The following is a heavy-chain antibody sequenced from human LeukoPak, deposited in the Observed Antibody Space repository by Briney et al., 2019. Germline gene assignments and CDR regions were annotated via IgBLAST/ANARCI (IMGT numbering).Heavy chain of an antibody. J-gene: IGHJ4*02. D-gene: IGHD3-10*01. CDR3: AKLAKYFYGSETYYFFEH. V-gene: IGHV3-7*01. CDR1: GFSFTTYW. CDR2: INQDGTEK. Sequence: GGSLRLSCAASGFSFTTYWMSWVRQAPGKGLEWVANINQDGTEKYYVDSVKGRFTISRDNAKNSLYLQMNSLRVEDTAVYYCAKLAKYFYGSETYYFFEHWGQGTPVTASS.